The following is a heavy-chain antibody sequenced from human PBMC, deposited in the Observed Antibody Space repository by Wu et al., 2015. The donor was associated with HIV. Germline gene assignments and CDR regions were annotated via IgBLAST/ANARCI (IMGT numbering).Heavy chain of an antibody. CDR3: ARDWQFHVVFDDXYMDV. CDR2: INPDTGDT. J-gene: IGHJ6*03. CDR1: GYTFTDYY. D-gene: IGHD3-9*01. V-gene: IGHV1-2*02. Sequence: QVQLVQSGAEVQKSGASVKVSCKTSGYTFTDYYIHWVRQAPGQGLQWMGWINPDTGDTKYAETFKGRVTMTGDTSISTVYMVLTSLKFNDTAIYYCARDWQFHVVFDDXYMDVWGTGTTVIVSS.